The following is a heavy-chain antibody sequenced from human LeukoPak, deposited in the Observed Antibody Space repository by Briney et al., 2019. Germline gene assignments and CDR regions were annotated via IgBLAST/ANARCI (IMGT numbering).Heavy chain of an antibody. D-gene: IGHD4-17*01. Sequence: SGGSLRLSCSASRFTFSSYTMNWVRQAPGKGLEWVSSIDPSSTYIYYADSVKGRFAISRDNAQNSLYLQMNSLRAEDTAVYYCTRGSYGDYKYWGQGTLVTVSS. CDR2: IDPSSTYI. J-gene: IGHJ4*02. CDR3: TRGSYGDYKY. V-gene: IGHV3-21*01. CDR1: RFTFSSYT.